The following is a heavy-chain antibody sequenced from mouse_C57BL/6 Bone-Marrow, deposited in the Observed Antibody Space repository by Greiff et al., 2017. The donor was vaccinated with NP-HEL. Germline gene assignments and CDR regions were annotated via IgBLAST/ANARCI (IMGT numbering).Heavy chain of an antibody. CDR1: GYTFTDYY. V-gene: IGHV1-26*01. CDR2: INPNNGGT. CDR3: ARTRRLRRRAWFAY. Sequence: VQLQQSGPELVKPGASVKISCKASGYTFTDYYMNWVKQSHGKSLEWIGDINPNNGGTSYNQKFKGKATLTVDKSSSTAYMELRSLTSEDSAVYYCARTRRLRRRAWFAYWGQGTLVTVSA. J-gene: IGHJ3*01. D-gene: IGHD2-4*01.